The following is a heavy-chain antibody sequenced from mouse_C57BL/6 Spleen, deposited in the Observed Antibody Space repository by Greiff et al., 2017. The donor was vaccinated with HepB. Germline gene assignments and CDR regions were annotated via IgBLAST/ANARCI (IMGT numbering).Heavy chain of an antibody. CDR1: GYTFTSYW. Sequence: QVQLQQPGAELVKPGASVKLSCKASGYTFTSYWMHWVKQRPGRGLEWIGRIDPKSGGTKYNEKFKSKATLTVDKPSSTAYMQLSSLTSEGSAVYYCAIEVYEYYGGMDDWGQGTSVTVSS. J-gene: IGHJ4*01. CDR3: AIEVYEYYGGMDD. V-gene: IGHV1-72*01. CDR2: IDPKSGGT. D-gene: IGHD1-2*01.